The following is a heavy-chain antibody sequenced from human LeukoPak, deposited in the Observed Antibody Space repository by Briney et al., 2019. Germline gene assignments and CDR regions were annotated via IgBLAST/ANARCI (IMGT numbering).Heavy chain of an antibody. D-gene: IGHD3-16*01. CDR1: GGSMNGYY. Sequence: SETLSLTCTVSGGSMNGYYWSWIRQSPGKGLQWIGYTYTSGSTNYNPSLKSSVSISVDTSKKQYSLKLTSVTAADTAVYYCARDCDYVWGIYCTLGQGTLVTVSS. V-gene: IGHV4-59*01. J-gene: IGHJ5*02. CDR2: TYTSGST. CDR3: ARDCDYVWGIYCT.